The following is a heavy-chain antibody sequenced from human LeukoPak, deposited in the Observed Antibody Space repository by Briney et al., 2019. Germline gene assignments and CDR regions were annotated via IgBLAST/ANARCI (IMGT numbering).Heavy chain of an antibody. CDR2: ISGSSGII. CDR3: ARDKKKVAPDY. CDR1: GFTFNTYT. J-gene: IGHJ4*02. Sequence: GGSLRLSCAASGFTFNTYTMNWVRQAPGKGLEWVSYISGSSGIIDYADSVRGRFTISRDNAKNSLYLQMNSLRAEDTAVYYCARDKKKVAPDYWGQGTLVTVSS. V-gene: IGHV3-48*01. D-gene: IGHD2-15*01.